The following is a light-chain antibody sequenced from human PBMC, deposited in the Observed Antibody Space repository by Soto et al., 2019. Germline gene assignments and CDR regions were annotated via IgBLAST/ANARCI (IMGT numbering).Light chain of an antibody. CDR1: SSNIGAGYD. CDR2: GNS. V-gene: IGLV1-40*01. CDR3: QSYDSSLSVRVVV. J-gene: IGLJ2*01. Sequence: QSVLTQPPSVSGAPGQRVTISCTGSSSNIGAGYDVHWYQQLPGTAPKLLIYGNSNRPSGVPDRFSGSKSGTSASLAITGVQAEDEADYYCQSYDSSLSVRVVVFGGGTKLTVL.